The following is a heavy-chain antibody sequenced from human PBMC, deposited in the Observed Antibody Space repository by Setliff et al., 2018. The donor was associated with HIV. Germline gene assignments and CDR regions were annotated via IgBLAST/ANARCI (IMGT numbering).Heavy chain of an antibody. D-gene: IGHD2-21*02. CDR3: ARAGSDYAYDI. Sequence: KTSETLSLTCAVYGGPLSGHYWSWIRQPPGQGLEWIGETSHSGKTNYNPSLKSRVTISVDTSKNQFSLKLTSVTAADTAVYYCARAGSDYAYDIWGQGTKVTVSS. J-gene: IGHJ3*02. V-gene: IGHV4-34*01. CDR2: TSHSGKT. CDR1: GGPLSGHY.